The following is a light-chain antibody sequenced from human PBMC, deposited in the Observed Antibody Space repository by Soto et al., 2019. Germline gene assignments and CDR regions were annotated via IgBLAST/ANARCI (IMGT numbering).Light chain of an antibody. CDR2: GES. V-gene: IGKV3-20*01. CDR1: HFISTSS. CDR3: QQGAT. Sequence: EIVLTQSPGTLSLSPGDRATLSCRASHFISTSSLAWYLQKPGQAPRFVMDGESHRATGIPDRFSGSGSGTDFTLTISRLEAEDFGVYYCQQGATFGQGTKLDIK. J-gene: IGKJ2*01.